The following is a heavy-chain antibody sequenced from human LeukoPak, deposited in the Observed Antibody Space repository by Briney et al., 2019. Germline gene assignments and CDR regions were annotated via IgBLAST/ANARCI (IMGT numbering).Heavy chain of an antibody. V-gene: IGHV3-30*02. D-gene: IGHD2-15*01. CDR3: AKHGLPLVVISAPLDY. CDR2: IRYDGSNK. Sequence: PGGSLRLSCAASGFNFNNYDMHWVRQAPGKGLEWVAFIRYDGSNKYYADSVKGRFTISRDNSKNTLYLQMNSLRAEDTAVYYCAKHGLPLVVISAPLDYWGQGTLVTVAS. J-gene: IGHJ4*02. CDR1: GFNFNNYD.